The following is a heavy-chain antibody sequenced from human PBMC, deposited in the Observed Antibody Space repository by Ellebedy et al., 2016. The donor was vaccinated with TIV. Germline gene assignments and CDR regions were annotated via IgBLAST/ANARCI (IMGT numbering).Heavy chain of an antibody. D-gene: IGHD5-18*01. CDR3: ARGVDEDTAMAYYFDY. CDR1: GYTFTSYG. Sequence: ASVKVSXXASGYTFTSYGISWVRQAPGQGLEWMGWISAYNGNTNYAQKLQGRVTMTTDTSTSTAYMELRSLRSDDTAVYYCARGVDEDTAMAYYFDYWGQGTLVTVSS. CDR2: ISAYNGNT. V-gene: IGHV1-18*01. J-gene: IGHJ4*02.